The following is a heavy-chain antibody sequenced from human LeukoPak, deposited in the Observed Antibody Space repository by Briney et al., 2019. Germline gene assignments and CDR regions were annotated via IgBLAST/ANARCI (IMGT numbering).Heavy chain of an antibody. V-gene: IGHV4-39*01. CDR3: ASLSITGWLY. J-gene: IGHJ4*02. CDR1: GGSISSSSYY. Sequence: SETLSLTCTVSGGSISSSSYYWGWIRQPPGKGLEWIGSIYYSGSTYYNPSLKSRVAISVDTSKNQFSLKLSSVTAADTAVYYCASLSITGWLYWGQGTLVTVSS. D-gene: IGHD6-19*01. CDR2: IYYSGST.